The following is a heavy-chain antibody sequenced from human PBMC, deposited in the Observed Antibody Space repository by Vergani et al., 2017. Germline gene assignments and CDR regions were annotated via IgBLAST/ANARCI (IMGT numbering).Heavy chain of an antibody. V-gene: IGHV4-38-2*01. CDR1: DSSIMTNPY. D-gene: IGHD3-10*01. CDR3: ARHRGSGGFFPSSYFYGMDV. Sequence: QVQLQESGPGLVKPSETLTLTCDVSDSSIMTNPYWGCLRQSPGKGLELIGCFHHSGDTHYNSSLKSRVSISIVSSSKFSLSLTAVTAADTAIYYCARHRGSGGFFPSSYFYGMDVWVHGTTVTVSS. J-gene: IGHJ6*02. CDR2: FHHSGDT.